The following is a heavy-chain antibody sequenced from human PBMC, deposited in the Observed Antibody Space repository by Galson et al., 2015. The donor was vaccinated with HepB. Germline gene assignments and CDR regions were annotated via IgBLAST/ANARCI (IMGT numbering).Heavy chain of an antibody. V-gene: IGHV3-30*18. Sequence: LRLSCAASGFTFSNYGIHWVRQAPGKGPEWVAVTPYDGNIKYYADSVKGRFTMSRDNSKNTLSLQMNSLRVEDTAVYYCAKLGVGIDYWGQGTLVTVSS. CDR2: TPYDGNIK. J-gene: IGHJ4*02. CDR3: AKLGVGIDY. CDR1: GFTFSNYG. D-gene: IGHD2-21*01.